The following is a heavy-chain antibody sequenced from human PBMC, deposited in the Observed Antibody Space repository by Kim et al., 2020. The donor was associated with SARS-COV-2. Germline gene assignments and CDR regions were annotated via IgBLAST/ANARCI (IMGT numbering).Heavy chain of an antibody. CDR2: IQISGTT. D-gene: IGHD2-21*01. CDR1: GDSISTYY. V-gene: IGHV4-4*07. J-gene: IGHJ5*02. Sequence: SETLSLTCSVSGDSISTYYWSWIRQAAGKRLEWIGRIQISGTTHYNPSLKSRVTMSIDTSKNQFSLRLSSVTAADTAVYYCARDDLVYCSGECYLNLDP. CDR3: ARDDLVYCSGECYLNLDP.